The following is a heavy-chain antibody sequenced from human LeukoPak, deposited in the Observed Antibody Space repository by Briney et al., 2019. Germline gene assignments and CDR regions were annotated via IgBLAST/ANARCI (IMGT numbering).Heavy chain of an antibody. J-gene: IGHJ6*02. CDR2: IIPIFGTA. D-gene: IGHD3-10*01. CDR3: ARDSRLLWFGELRRTDYYYYGMDV. Sequence: SVKVSCKSSGYTFTSYAIIWVRQAPGQGLEWMGGIIPIFGTANYAQKFQGRVTITADESTSTAYMELSSLRSEDTAVYYCARDSRLLWFGELRRTDYYYYGMDVWGQGTTVTVSS. CDR1: GYTFTSYA. V-gene: IGHV1-69*13.